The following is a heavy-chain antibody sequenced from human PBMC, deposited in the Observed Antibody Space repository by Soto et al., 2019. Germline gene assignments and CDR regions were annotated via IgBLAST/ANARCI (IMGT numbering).Heavy chain of an antibody. J-gene: IGHJ4*02. Sequence: EVHLSESGGGVVQPGGSLRLSCVVSGFTFSDYAMDWVRQAPGKGLEWVSEISATGGTTNYADSVTGRYTISRDNSNNTLYLQLTNLRAEDTAMFYCAKASSAWYGSKNYYFDSWGQGALVTVSS. D-gene: IGHD6-19*01. V-gene: IGHV3-23*01. CDR2: ISATGGTT. CDR3: AKASSAWYGSKNYYFDS. CDR1: GFTFSDYA.